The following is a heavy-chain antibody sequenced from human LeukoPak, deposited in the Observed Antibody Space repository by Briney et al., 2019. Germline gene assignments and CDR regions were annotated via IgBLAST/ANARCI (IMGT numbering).Heavy chain of an antibody. D-gene: IGHD4-23*01. V-gene: IGHV3-21*01. J-gene: IGHJ5*02. CDR1: GFTLSGYS. Sequence: GGSLRLSCAASGFTLSGYSMNWVRQAPGKGLEWVSSISSSSSYICYSDSVKGRFTISRDNAKNSMYLQMNSLRAEDTAVYYCARCGGGNPRWFDPWGQGTLVTVSS. CDR2: ISSSSSYI. CDR3: ARCGGGNPRWFDP.